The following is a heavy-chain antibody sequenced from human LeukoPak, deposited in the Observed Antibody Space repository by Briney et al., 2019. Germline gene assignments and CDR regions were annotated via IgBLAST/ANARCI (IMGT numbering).Heavy chain of an antibody. CDR1: GYTFTNYG. CDR3: ARDRTGTPWGLADY. J-gene: IGHJ4*02. D-gene: IGHD1-1*01. Sequence: GASVKVSCKASGYTFTNYGITWVRQAPGQGLEWMGWISGKNGNTYHARNFQGRVTMTTDTSSGTATMELRSLRSDDTALYYCARDRTGTPWGLADYWGQGTLVTVSS. CDR2: ISGKNGNT. V-gene: IGHV1-18*01.